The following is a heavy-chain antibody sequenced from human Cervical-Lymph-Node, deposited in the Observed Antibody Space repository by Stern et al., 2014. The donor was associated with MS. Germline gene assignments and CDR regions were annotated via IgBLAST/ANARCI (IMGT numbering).Heavy chain of an antibody. V-gene: IGHV4-61*02. CDR1: GDSISSGNYY. J-gene: IGHJ4*02. Sequence: QVQLQESGPGLVKPSQTLSLTCTVSGDSISSGNYYWSWIRQPAGKGLEWIGRIYSSGTTYYNPSLRSRVTISIATSNTQSPRRLRSVTATDTAVYYCATQGRALAPDWGQGTLVTVSS. CDR3: ATQGRALAPD. CDR2: IYSSGTT.